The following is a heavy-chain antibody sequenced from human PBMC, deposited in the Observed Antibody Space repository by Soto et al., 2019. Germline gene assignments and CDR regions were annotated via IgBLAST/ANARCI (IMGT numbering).Heavy chain of an antibody. CDR3: ARDVNGDSPG. V-gene: IGHV3-30-3*01. D-gene: IGHD4-17*01. CDR1: GFTFSSYA. J-gene: IGHJ4*02. CDR2: ISYDGSNK. Sequence: QVQLVESGGGVVQPGRSLRLSCAASGFTFSSYAMHWVRQAPGKGLEWVAVISYDGSNKYYADSVKGRFTISRDNSKNTLYLQMNSLRAEDTAVYYCARDVNGDSPGWGQGTLVTVSS.